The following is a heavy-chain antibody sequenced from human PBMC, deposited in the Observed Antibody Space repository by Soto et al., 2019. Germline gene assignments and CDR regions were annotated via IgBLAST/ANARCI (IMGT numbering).Heavy chain of an antibody. Sequence: QVQLQQWGARLLKPSETLSLTCAVYGGSFSGYYWSWIRQPPGKGLEWIGEINHSGSTNYNPSLKSRVTISVDTSKNQFSLKLSSVTAADTAVYYCARFTYYDILTGSDAYWYFDLWGRGTLVTVSS. J-gene: IGHJ2*01. CDR2: INHSGST. CDR3: ARFTYYDILTGSDAYWYFDL. CDR1: GGSFSGYY. D-gene: IGHD3-9*01. V-gene: IGHV4-34*01.